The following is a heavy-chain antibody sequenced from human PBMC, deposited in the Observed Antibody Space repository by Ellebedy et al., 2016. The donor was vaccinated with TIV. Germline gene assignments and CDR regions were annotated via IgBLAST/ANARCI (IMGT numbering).Heavy chain of an antibody. CDR1: GVSMSSSTFY. J-gene: IGHJ4*02. Sequence: ESLKISCTVSGVSMSSSTFYWGWIRQPPGKGLEWIGSITFSGSTSCNPSLKSRVSISLDRSKSQFSLKLTSVMAADTAVYYCARVTSSVYGFAANDYWGRGTLVTVSS. CDR3: ARVTSSVYGFAANDY. D-gene: IGHD3-3*01. V-gene: IGHV4-39*07. CDR2: ITFSGST.